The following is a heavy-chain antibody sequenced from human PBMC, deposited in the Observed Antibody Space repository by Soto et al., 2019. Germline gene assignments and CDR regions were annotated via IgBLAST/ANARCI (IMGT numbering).Heavy chain of an antibody. CDR2: IYWDDSK. D-gene: IGHD3-9*01. J-gene: IGHJ4*02. CDR1: GFSLSTSGVG. V-gene: IGHV2-5*02. Sequence: QITLKESGPTLVRPTQTLTLTCAFSGFSLSTSGVGVGWIRQPPGKALEWLAVIYWDDSKHYSPSLRSRLTITKDTSKNQVVLTMTNMDPMEKGTYYCAHKGPEDWPLDYWGQGTLVTVSS. CDR3: AHKGPEDWPLDY.